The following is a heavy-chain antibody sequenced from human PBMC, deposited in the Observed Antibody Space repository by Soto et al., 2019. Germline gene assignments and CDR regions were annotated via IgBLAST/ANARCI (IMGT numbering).Heavy chain of an antibody. CDR1: GYTLTELS. D-gene: IGHD3-10*01. J-gene: IGHJ5*02. CDR3: ATDLPMVRGAPDGFDR. V-gene: IGHV1-24*01. Sequence: AASVKVSCKVSGYTLTELSMHWVRQAPGKGLEWMGGFDPEDGETIYAQKFQGRVTMTEDTSTDTAYMELSSLRSEDTAVYYCATDLPMVRGAPDGFDRWGQGTLVTVSS. CDR2: FDPEDGET.